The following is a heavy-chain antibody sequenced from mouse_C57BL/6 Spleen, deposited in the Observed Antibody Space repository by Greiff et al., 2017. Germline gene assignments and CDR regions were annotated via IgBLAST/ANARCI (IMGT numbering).Heavy chain of an antibody. CDR1: GFNIKNTY. CDR3: AGGNSQGRKGSYYFDC. V-gene: IGHV14-3*01. CDR2: IDPANGNT. D-gene: IGHD3-3*01. Sequence: EVQLQQSVAELVRPGASVKLSCTASGFNIKNTYMHWVQQRPDQGLEWIGRIDPANGNTKYAPEFQGKATVTADTSSNTAYLQLSSLTSEDTAIYYCAGGNSQGRKGSYYFDCWGQGTTLTVSS. J-gene: IGHJ2*01.